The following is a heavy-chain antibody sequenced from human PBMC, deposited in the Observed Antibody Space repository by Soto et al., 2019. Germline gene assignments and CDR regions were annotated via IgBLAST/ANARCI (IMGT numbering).Heavy chain of an antibody. J-gene: IGHJ4*02. V-gene: IGHV3-23*01. D-gene: IGHD3-22*01. CDR1: GFTFSSYA. CDR2: ISGSGGST. Sequence: GGSLRLSCAASGFTFSSYAMSWVRQAPGKGLEWVSAISGSGGSTYYADSVKGRFTISRDNSKNTLYLQMNSLRAEDTAVYYCAKGYYYDSSGYLPPFGYFDYWGQGTLVTVSS. CDR3: AKGYYYDSSGYLPPFGYFDY.